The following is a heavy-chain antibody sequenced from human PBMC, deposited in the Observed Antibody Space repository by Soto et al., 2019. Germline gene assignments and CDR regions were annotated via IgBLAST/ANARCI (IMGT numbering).Heavy chain of an antibody. CDR3: ARTLLVPAARRNYYYGMDV. CDR1: GYSFTSYW. J-gene: IGHJ6*02. CDR2: IYPGDSDT. Sequence: LGESLKISCKGSGYSFTSYWIGWVRQMPGKGLEWMGIIYPGDSDTRYSPSFQGQVTISADKSISTAYLQWSSLKASDTAMYYCARTLLVPAARRNYYYGMDVWGQGTTVTVSS. D-gene: IGHD2-2*01. V-gene: IGHV5-51*01.